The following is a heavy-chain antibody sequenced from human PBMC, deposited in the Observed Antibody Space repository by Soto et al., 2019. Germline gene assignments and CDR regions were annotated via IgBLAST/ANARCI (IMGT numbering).Heavy chain of an antibody. CDR3: ASSASPDPY. V-gene: IGHV3-48*01. D-gene: IGHD1-26*01. J-gene: IGHJ4*02. CDR2: INSGSTSV. CDR1: GFIFNSYS. Sequence: EVQLVESGGGLVQPGGSLRLSCVASGFIFNSYSMNWVRQAPGKGLEWISYINSGSTSVFYADSVKGRFSISRDNAKNSLYLQMNSLRAEDTAVYYCASSASPDPYWGQGTLVTVSS.